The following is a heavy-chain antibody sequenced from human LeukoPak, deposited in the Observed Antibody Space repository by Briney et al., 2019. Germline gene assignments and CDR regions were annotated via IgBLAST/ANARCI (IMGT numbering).Heavy chain of an antibody. D-gene: IGHD6-19*01. CDR2: ISYDGSNK. Sequence: PGGSLRLSCAASGFTFSSYSMNWVRQAPGKGLEWVAVISYDGSNKYYADSVKGRFTISRDNSKNTLYLQMNSLRAEDTAVYYCAKEKGSGWYWGYYFDYWGQGTLVTVSS. J-gene: IGHJ4*02. CDR3: AKEKGSGWYWGYYFDY. V-gene: IGHV3-30*18. CDR1: GFTFSSYS.